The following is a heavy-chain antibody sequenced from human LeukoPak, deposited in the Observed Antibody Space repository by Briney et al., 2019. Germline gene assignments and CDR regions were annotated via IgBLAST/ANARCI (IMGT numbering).Heavy chain of an antibody. V-gene: IGHV3-9*01. CDR1: GFTFDDYA. Sequence: HPGGSLRLSCAASGFTFDDYAMHWVRQAPGKGLEWVSGISWNSGSIGHADSVKGRFTISRDNAKNSLYLQMNSLRAEDTALYYCAKDKHRLGELSYFDYWGQGTLVTVSS. CDR2: ISWNSGSI. CDR3: AKDKHRLGELSYFDY. D-gene: IGHD3-16*02. J-gene: IGHJ4*02.